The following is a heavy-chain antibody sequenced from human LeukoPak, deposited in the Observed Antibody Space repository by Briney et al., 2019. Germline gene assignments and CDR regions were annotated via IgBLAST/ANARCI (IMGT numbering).Heavy chain of an antibody. D-gene: IGHD3-10*01. CDR3: ATSSGENPFDY. Sequence: GRSLRLSCAASGFTFSSYAMHWVRQAPGKGLEWVAVISYDGSNKYYADSVEGRFTISRDNSKNTLYLQMNSLRAEDTAVYYCATSSGENPFDYWGQGTLVTVSS. CDR1: GFTFSSYA. V-gene: IGHV3-30-3*01. J-gene: IGHJ4*02. CDR2: ISYDGSNK.